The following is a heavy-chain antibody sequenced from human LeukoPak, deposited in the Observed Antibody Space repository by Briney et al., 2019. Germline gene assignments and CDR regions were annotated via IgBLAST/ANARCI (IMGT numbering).Heavy chain of an antibody. Sequence: ASVKVSCKASGYTFTGYYMHWVRQAPGQGLEWMGWINPNSGGTNYAQKLQGRVTMTTDTSTSTAYMELRSLRSDDTAVYYCARIPSYDSSSNWFDPWGQGTLVTVSS. CDR1: GYTFTGYY. D-gene: IGHD3-22*01. CDR3: ARIPSYDSSSNWFDP. CDR2: INPNSGGT. J-gene: IGHJ5*02. V-gene: IGHV1-2*02.